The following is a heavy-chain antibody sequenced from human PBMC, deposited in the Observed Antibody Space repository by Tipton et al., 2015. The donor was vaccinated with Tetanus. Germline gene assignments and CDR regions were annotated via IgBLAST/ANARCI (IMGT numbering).Heavy chain of an antibody. J-gene: IGHJ4*02. Sequence: QSGAEVKKPGASVKASCKASGYTFTRYGLTWVRQAPGQGPEWMGWISGYNGNTNYAPKFQGRVTMTTDTTTNTAYMELRSLRSDDTAVYYCARDYFGSGSNSYFDYWGQGSQVSVSS. D-gene: IGHD3-10*01. CDR2: ISGYNGNT. CDR1: GYTFTRYG. V-gene: IGHV1-18*01. CDR3: ARDYFGSGSNSYFDY.